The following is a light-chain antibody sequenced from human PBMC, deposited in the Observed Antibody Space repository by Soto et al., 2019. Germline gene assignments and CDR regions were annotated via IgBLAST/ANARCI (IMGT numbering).Light chain of an antibody. CDR2: DVS. CDR1: SSDVGGYNY. CDR3: SSYTSSRTYV. Sequence: QSALTQPASVSGSPGQSITISCTGTSSDVGGYNYVSWYQQHPGEAPKLMIYDVSNRPSGVSNRFSGSKSGNTASLTISGLQAEDEADYYCSSYTSSRTYVFGTGTKVTIL. V-gene: IGLV2-14*01. J-gene: IGLJ1*01.